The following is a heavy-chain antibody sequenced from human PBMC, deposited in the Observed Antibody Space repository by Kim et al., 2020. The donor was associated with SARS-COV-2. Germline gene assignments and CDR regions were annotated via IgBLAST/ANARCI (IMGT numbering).Heavy chain of an antibody. D-gene: IGHD6-13*01. CDR3: ARQPFGYSSSWYQLDV. V-gene: IGHV5-51*01. J-gene: IGHJ6*02. CDR1: GYSFTSYW. Sequence: GESLKISCKGSGYSFTSYWIGWVRQMPGKGLEWMGIIYPGDSDTRYSPSFQGQVTISADKSISTAYLQWSSLKASDTAMYYCARQPFGYSSSWYQLDVWGQGTTVTVSS. CDR2: IYPGDSDT.